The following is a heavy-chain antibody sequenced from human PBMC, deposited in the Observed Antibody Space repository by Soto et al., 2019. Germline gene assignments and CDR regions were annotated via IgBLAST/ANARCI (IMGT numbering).Heavy chain of an antibody. CDR2: ISGSGGST. D-gene: IGHD2-15*01. V-gene: IGHV3-23*01. Sequence: GGSLRLSCATSGFTFSSYAMSWVRQAPGKGLEWVSAISGSGGSTYYADSVKGRFTISRDNSKNTLYLQMNSLRAEDTAVYYCAKGGCCLHYGMDVWGQGTTVTVSS. CDR1: GFTFSSYA. J-gene: IGHJ6*02. CDR3: AKGGCCLHYGMDV.